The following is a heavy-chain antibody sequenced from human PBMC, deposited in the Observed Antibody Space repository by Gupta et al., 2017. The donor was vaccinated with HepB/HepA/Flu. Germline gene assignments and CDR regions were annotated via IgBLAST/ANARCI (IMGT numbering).Heavy chain of an antibody. V-gene: IGHV3-30*03. CDR3: VGEVGVKDVDS. CDR1: GFTFSSHA. J-gene: IGHJ4*02. Sequence: QVQLEESGGGVVQPGRSLRLSSAASGFTFSSHAMHWVRQAPGKGLEWVAVISHDETYKDYADSVKGRFSISRDNSNNILFLQMNRLRTEDTAVYYCVGEVGVKDVDSWGQGTQVTVSS. CDR2: ISHDETYK. D-gene: IGHD1-26*01.